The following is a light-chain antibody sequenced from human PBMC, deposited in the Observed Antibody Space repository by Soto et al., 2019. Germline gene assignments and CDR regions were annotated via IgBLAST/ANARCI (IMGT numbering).Light chain of an antibody. Sequence: THSPATLGASVGDRVTITCRASQRISSWLAWYQQKPGKAPKLLIYDASSLESGVPSRFSGSGSGTEFALTISSLQPDDFATYYCQQYNSYPRTFGQGTKVDIK. CDR3: QQYNSYPRT. J-gene: IGKJ1*01. CDR2: DAS. V-gene: IGKV1-5*01. CDR1: QRISSW.